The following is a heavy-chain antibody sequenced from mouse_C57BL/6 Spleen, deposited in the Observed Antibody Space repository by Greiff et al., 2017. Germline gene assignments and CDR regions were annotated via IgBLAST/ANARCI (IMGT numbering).Heavy chain of an antibody. CDR2: IYPSDSET. Sequence: VQLQQPGAELVRPGSSVKLSCKASGYTFTSYWMDWVKQRPGQGLEWIGNIYPSDSETHYNQKFKDKATLTVDKSSSTAYMQLSSLTSEDSAVXYCAGSSFYYGDYLYAMDYWGQGTSVTVSS. D-gene: IGHD2-13*01. J-gene: IGHJ4*01. V-gene: IGHV1-61*01. CDR1: GYTFTSYW. CDR3: AGSSFYYGDYLYAMDY.